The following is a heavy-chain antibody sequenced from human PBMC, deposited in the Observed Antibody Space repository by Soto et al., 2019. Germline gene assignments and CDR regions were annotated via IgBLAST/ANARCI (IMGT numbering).Heavy chain of an antibody. CDR3: AAAVGYYFVDY. V-gene: IGHV4-31*03. Sequence: SETLSLTCTVSGGSISSGGYYWSWIRQHPGKGLEWIGYIYYSGSTYYNPSLKSRVTISVDTSKNQFSLKLSSVTAADTAVYYCAAAVGYYFVDYWGQGTLVTVSS. J-gene: IGHJ4*02. D-gene: IGHD3-3*01. CDR2: IYYSGST. CDR1: GGSISSGGYY.